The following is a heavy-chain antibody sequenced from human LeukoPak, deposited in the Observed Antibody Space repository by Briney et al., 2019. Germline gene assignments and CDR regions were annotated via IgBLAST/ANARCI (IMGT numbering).Heavy chain of an antibody. CDR1: GFTVSSNY. J-gene: IGHJ3*02. CDR3: ARDPGEGAFDI. Sequence: GGSLRLSCAASGFTVSSNYVSWVRQAPGKGLEWVSVIYSGGSTYYADSVKGRFTISRDNSKNTLYLQMNSLRAEDTAVYYCARDPGEGAFDIWGQGTMVTVSS. CDR2: IYSGGST. V-gene: IGHV3-53*01.